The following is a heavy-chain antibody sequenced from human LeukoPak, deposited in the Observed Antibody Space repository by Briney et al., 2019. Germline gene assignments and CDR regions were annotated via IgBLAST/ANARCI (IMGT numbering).Heavy chain of an antibody. CDR2: INHSGST. D-gene: IGHD3-10*01. V-gene: IGHV4-34*01. CDR3: ARHLVRGVIIN. J-gene: IGHJ4*02. CDR1: GGSISSYY. Sequence: SETLSLTCTVSGGSISSYYWSWIRQPPGKGLEWIGEINHSGSTNYNPSLKSRVTISVDTSKNQFSLKLSSVTAADTAVYYCARHLVRGVIINWGQGTLVTVSS.